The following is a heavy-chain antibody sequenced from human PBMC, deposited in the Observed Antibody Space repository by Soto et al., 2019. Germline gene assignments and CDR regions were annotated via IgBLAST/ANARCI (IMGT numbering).Heavy chain of an antibody. CDR1: GYTFTSYG. CDR2: ISAYNGNT. CDR3: ARGGYSSGWYGVYYYYYGMDV. Sequence: ASVKVSCKASGYTFTSYGISWVRQAPVQGLEWMGWISAYNGNTGYAQKFQGRVTMTRNTSISTAYMELSSLRSEDTAVYYCARGGYSSGWYGVYYYYYGMDVWGQGTTVTVSS. J-gene: IGHJ6*02. V-gene: IGHV1-8*02. D-gene: IGHD6-19*01.